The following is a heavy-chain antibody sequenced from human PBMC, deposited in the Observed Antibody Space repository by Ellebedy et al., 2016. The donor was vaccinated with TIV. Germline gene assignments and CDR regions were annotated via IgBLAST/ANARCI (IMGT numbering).Heavy chain of an antibody. J-gene: IGHJ6*02. Sequence: GESLKISCAATGFTFSQYHMHWVRQAPGKGLEWVALIWFNGELKYYTDSVKGRFTLSRDNSRSRLFLQMNNLRADDTGVYYCVREVAEGQGDMDVWGQGTTVVVSS. CDR2: IWFNGELK. D-gene: IGHD5-12*01. CDR3: VREVAEGQGDMDV. CDR1: GFTFSQYH. V-gene: IGHV3-33*01.